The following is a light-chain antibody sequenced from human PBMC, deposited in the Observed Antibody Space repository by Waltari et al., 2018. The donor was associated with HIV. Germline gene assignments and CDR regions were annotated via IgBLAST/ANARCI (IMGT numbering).Light chain of an antibody. CDR1: SANIWRNY. CDR3: GTWDSSLGGWV. CDR2: DTT. Sequence: QSVLTQPPSVSAAPGQKVTISCSGSSANIWRNYVSWYQQLPGAAPHVLIYDTTERPSGIPDRFSGSKSGTSATLGITGLQTGDEADYYCGTWDSSLGGWVFGGGTKLAVL. V-gene: IGLV1-51*01. J-gene: IGLJ3*02.